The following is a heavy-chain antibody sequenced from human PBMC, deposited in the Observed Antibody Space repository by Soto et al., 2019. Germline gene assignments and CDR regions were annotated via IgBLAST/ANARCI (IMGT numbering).Heavy chain of an antibody. CDR2: ISAHNGNT. CDR3: ARGRYGDY. J-gene: IGHJ4*02. D-gene: IGHD1-1*01. CDR1: GYAFTTYG. Sequence: QVHLVQSGAEGKKPGASVKVSCKGSGYAFTTYGITWVRQAPGQGLEWMGWISAHNGNTNYAQKLQGRVTETRDTSTSTAYMELRSLRSDDTAVYYCARGRYGDYWGQGALVTVSS. V-gene: IGHV1-18*01.